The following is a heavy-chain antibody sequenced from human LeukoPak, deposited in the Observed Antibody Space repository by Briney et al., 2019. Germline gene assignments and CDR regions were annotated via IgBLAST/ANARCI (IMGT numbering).Heavy chain of an antibody. V-gene: IGHV1-8*01. Sequence: GASVKVSCKASGYTFTSYDINWVRQAAGQGLEWRGWMNPNSGNTGYAQKFQGRVTMTRNTSISTAYMELSSLRSEDTAVYYCARGRIAAAGIYYWGQGTLVTVSS. D-gene: IGHD6-13*01. CDR3: ARGRIAAAGIYY. CDR1: GYTFTSYD. J-gene: IGHJ4*02. CDR2: MNPNSGNT.